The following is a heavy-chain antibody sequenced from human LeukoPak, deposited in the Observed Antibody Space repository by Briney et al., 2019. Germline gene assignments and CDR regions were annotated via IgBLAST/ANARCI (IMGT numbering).Heavy chain of an antibody. V-gene: IGHV3-15*01. Sequence: GGSLRLSCAVSGFTFSNDCENWVRQAQGKGLEWVGRIKSKSDGGTTDYAARVKGRFTSSRDESKKPPYKQMDSQNTEETSVYYCTTRSHDYSKLGGSAWGQGTLFTVSS. CDR3: TTRSHDYSKLGGSA. CDR2: IKSKSDGGTT. J-gene: IGHJ4*02. D-gene: IGHD4-11*01. CDR1: GFTFSNDC.